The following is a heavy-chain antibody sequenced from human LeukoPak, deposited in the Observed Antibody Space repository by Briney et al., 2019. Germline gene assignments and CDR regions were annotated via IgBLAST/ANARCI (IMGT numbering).Heavy chain of an antibody. CDR2: ISAYNGNT. CDR3: ARDTPYYYDSSGYRSRFDY. D-gene: IGHD3-22*01. CDR1: GYTFTGYA. Sequence: GASVKVSCKASGYTFTGYAISWVRQAPGQGLEWMGWISAYNGNTNYAQKLQGRVTMTTDTSTSTAYMELRSLRSDDTAVYYCARDTPYYYDSSGYRSRFDYWGQGTLVTVSS. J-gene: IGHJ4*02. V-gene: IGHV1-18*01.